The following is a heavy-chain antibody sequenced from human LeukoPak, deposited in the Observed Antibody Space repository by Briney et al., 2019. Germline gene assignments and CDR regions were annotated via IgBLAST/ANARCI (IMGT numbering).Heavy chain of an antibody. Sequence: GGSLRLSCAASGCTFSSYAMSWVRQAPGKGLEWVSVISGSGGNTYYADSEKGRFTISRDNSKHTLYLQMNSLTAEDTAIYYYAKGNLLVLSIIYFDYWGQGTLVTVSS. V-gene: IGHV3-23*01. CDR3: AKGNLLVLSIIYFDY. J-gene: IGHJ4*02. CDR2: ISGSGGNT. CDR1: GCTFSSYA. D-gene: IGHD3-16*01.